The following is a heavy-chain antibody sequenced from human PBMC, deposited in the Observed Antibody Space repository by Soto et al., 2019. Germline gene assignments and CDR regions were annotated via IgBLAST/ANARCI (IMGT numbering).Heavy chain of an antibody. Sequence: QVQLVQSGAEVRKPGASVKVSCKASGYTFISYGISWVRQAPGQGLEWMGWINAFNGNTNYAQKLQGRVTMTRDTSTSTAYMELRSLRSDDTAVYYCARDPVAGTYFDYWGQGTLVTVSS. CDR2: INAFNGNT. CDR1: GYTFISYG. CDR3: ARDPVAGTYFDY. V-gene: IGHV1-18*01. J-gene: IGHJ4*02. D-gene: IGHD6-19*01.